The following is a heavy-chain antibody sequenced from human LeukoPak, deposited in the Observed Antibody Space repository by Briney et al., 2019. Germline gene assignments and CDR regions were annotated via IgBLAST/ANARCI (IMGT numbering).Heavy chain of an antibody. CDR2: INHSGST. CDR3: ARRAAAAGTGIGY. D-gene: IGHD6-13*01. J-gene: IGHJ4*02. Sequence: SETLSLTCTVSGGSISTSNYYWGWIRQPPGKGLEWIGEINHSGSTNYNPSLKSRVTISVDTSKNQFSLKLSSVTAADTAVYYCARRAAAAGTGIGYWGQGTLVTVSS. CDR1: GGSISTSNYY. V-gene: IGHV4-39*07.